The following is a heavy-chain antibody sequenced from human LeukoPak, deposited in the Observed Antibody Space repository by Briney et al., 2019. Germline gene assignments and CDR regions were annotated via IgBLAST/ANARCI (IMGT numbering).Heavy chain of an antibody. J-gene: IGHJ2*01. D-gene: IGHD3-10*01. V-gene: IGHV3-33*01. CDR3: ARFGPPNWYFDL. CDR2: IWHDGTNK. Sequence: GGSLRLSCAASGFTFSNYGMHWVRQAPGKGLEWVAVIWHDGTNKYYADFVKGRFTISRDNSNNTLYLRMDSLSAEGTAVYYCARFGPPNWYFDLWGRGTLVTVSS. CDR1: GFTFSNYG.